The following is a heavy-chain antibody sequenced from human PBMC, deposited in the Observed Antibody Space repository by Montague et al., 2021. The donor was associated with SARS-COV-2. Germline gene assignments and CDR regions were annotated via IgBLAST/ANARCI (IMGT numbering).Heavy chain of an antibody. V-gene: IGHV3-23*01. CDR3: AKEVATAGPWYYGLDV. Sequence: SLSLSCAASGFTFSRQGMNWVRQAPGKGLEWVSVIDGNGGGIFYADSVKGRFTISRDNSKNTLYLQLNSLRGDDTAVYYCAKEVATAGPWYYGLDVWGQGTTVTVSS. CDR2: IDGNGGGI. CDR1: GFTFSRQG. J-gene: IGHJ6*02. D-gene: IGHD6-13*01.